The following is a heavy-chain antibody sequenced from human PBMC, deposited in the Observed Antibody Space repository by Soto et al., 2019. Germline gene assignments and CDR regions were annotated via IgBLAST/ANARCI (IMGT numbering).Heavy chain of an antibody. J-gene: IGHJ4*02. CDR2: ISGSGGST. Sequence: GGSLRLSCVASGFTLSSYAMSWVRQAPGKGLEWVSAISGSGGSTDYADSVKGRFTLSRDNSKNTLYLQMNSLRAEDTAVYYCAKDQAVVITYFDYWGQGALATVSS. CDR3: AKDQAVVITYFDY. V-gene: IGHV3-23*01. CDR1: GFTLSSYA. D-gene: IGHD3-22*01.